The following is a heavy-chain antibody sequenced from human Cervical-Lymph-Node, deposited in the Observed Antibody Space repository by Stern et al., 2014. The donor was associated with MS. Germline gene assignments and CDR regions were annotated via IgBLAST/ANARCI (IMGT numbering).Heavy chain of an antibody. Sequence: VQLVQSGGGVVQPGKSLRLSCAASGFTFSNFAMNWVRQSPDKGLHWVAAISNDASAKNYADSVKGRFIISRDNSKNTLYLQMNGLRAEDTAVYYCARDFAYWGQGALVTVSS. CDR3: ARDFAY. CDR2: ISNDASAK. CDR1: GFTFSNFA. V-gene: IGHV3-30*17. J-gene: IGHJ4*02.